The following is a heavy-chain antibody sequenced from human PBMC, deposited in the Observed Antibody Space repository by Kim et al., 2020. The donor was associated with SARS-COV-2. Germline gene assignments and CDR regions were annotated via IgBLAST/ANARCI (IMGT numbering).Heavy chain of an antibody. J-gene: IGHJ3*02. Sequence: SQTLSLTCAISGDSVSSNSAAWNWIRQSPSRGLEWLGRTYYRSKWYNDYAVSVKSRITINPDTSKNQFSLQLNSVTPEDTAVYYCARDRLDSGYDLLREGYDAFDIWGQGTMVTVSS. D-gene: IGHD5-12*01. V-gene: IGHV6-1*01. CDR3: ARDRLDSGYDLLREGYDAFDI. CDR1: GDSVSSNSAA. CDR2: TYYRSKWYN.